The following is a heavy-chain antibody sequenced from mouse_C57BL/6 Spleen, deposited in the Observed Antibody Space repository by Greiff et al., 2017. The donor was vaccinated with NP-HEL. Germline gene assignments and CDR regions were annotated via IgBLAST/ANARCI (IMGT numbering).Heavy chain of an antibody. CDR1: GFTFSDYG. J-gene: IGHJ1*03. CDR3: ARRNYSNYGYIDV. D-gene: IGHD2-5*01. V-gene: IGHV5-17*01. Sequence: EVHLVESGGGLVKPGGSLKLSCAASGFTFSDYGMHWVRQAPEKGLEWVAYISSGSSTIYYADTVKGRFTISRDNAKNTLFLQMTSLRSEDTAMYYCARRNYSNYGYIDVWGTGTTVTVSS. CDR2: ISSGSSTI.